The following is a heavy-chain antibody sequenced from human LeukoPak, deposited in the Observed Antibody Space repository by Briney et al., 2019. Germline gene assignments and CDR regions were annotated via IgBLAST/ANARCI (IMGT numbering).Heavy chain of an antibody. V-gene: IGHV3-30*04. Sequence: GGSLRLSCAASGFTFSSYAMHWVRQAPGKGLEWVAVISYDGSNKYYADSVKGRFTISRDNSKNTLYLQMNSLRAEDTAVYYCARVRIAAAGTGGSFDYWGQGTLVTVSS. D-gene: IGHD6-13*01. CDR2: ISYDGSNK. CDR3: ARVRIAAAGTGGSFDY. CDR1: GFTFSSYA. J-gene: IGHJ4*02.